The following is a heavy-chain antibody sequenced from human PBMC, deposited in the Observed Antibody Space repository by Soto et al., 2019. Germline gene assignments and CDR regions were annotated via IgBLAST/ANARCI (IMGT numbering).Heavy chain of an antibody. CDR1: GFTFSNAW. V-gene: IGHV3-15*07. CDR3: TTEDDYVWGSYRPN. Sequence: GGSLRLSCAASGFTFSNAWMNWVRQAPGKGLEWVGRIKSKTDGGTTDYAEPVKGRFTISRDDLKNTLYLQMNSLKTEDTAVYYCTTEDDYVWGSYRPNWGQGTLVTVSS. D-gene: IGHD3-16*02. CDR2: IKSKTDGGTT. J-gene: IGHJ4*02.